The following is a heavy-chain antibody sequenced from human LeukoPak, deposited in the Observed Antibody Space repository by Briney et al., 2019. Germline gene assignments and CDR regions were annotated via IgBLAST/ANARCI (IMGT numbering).Heavy chain of an antibody. V-gene: IGHV3-9*01. D-gene: IGHD6-6*01. CDR3: AKGPFIAARPGYFGY. CDR1: GFTFDDYA. J-gene: IGHJ4*02. Sequence: PGRSLRLSCAASGFTFDDYAMHWVRQAPGKGLEWVSGISWNSGSIGYADSVKGRFTISRDNAKNSPYLQMNSLRAEDTALYYCAKGPFIAARPGYFGYWGQGTLVTVSS. CDR2: ISWNSGSI.